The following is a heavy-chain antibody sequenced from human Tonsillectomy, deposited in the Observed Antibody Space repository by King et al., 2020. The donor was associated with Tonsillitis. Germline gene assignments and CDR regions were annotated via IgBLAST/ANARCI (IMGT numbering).Heavy chain of an antibody. CDR1: GYTFLIYG. J-gene: IGHJ3*02. Sequence: QLVQSGAEVKKPGASVKVSCKTSGYTFLIYGISWVRQAPGQGLEWMGWINAYNGHTNYAQKLQDRVTMTTDKSTSTAYMELRSLRSDDTAVYYCAGDYYKDYRVSFFDIWGQGTMVTVSS. CDR3: AGDYYKDYRVSFFDI. CDR2: INAYNGHT. V-gene: IGHV1-18*01. D-gene: IGHD3-10*01.